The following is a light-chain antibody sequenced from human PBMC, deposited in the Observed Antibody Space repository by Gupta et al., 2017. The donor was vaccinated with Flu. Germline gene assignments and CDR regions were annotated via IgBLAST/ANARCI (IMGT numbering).Light chain of an antibody. V-gene: IGKV1-17*01. J-gene: IGKJ4*01. CDR1: QDIRND. CDR3: LQHNAYPLT. CDR2: DAS. Sequence: DIQMTQSPSSLSASVGDRVTITCRASQDIRNDLNWFQQTPGKAPQRLIYDASTLQTGVPSRFSGSGSGTEFTLTISTLQPEDFATYYCLQHNAYPLTFGGGTKVEIK.